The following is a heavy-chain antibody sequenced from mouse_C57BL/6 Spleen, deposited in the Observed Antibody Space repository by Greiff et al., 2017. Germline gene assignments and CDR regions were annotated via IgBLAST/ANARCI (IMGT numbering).Heavy chain of an antibody. CDR3: ARDPYGY. V-gene: IGHV5-4*01. Sequence: EVQLVESGGGLVKPGGSLKLSCAASGFTFSSYAMSWVRQTPEKRLEWVATISDGGSYTYYPDNVKGRFTISRDNAKNNLYLQMSHLKSEDTAMYYCARDPYGYWGQGTTLTVSS. CDR1: GFTFSSYA. D-gene: IGHD2-10*02. J-gene: IGHJ2*01. CDR2: ISDGGSYT.